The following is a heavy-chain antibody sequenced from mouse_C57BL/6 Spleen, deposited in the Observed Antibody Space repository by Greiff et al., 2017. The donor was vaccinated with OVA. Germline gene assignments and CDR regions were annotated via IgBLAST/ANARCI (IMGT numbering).Heavy chain of an antibody. CDR1: GFSLTSYG. Sequence: VKLLESGPGLVQPSQSLSITCTVSGFSLTSYGVHWVRQSPGKGLEWLGVIWSGGSTDYNAAFISRLSISKDNSKSQVFFKMNSLQADDTAIYYCARNGNYYGSRDAMDYWGQGTSVTVSS. CDR2: IWSGGST. CDR3: ARNGNYYGSRDAMDY. V-gene: IGHV2-2*01. D-gene: IGHD1-1*01. J-gene: IGHJ4*01.